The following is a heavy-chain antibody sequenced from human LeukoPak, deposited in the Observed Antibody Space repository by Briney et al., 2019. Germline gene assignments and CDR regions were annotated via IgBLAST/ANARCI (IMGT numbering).Heavy chain of an antibody. CDR1: GFTFSSYG. CDR3: ARADFWSGHYYYFYGMDV. D-gene: IGHD3-3*01. CDR2: IWFDGNNE. V-gene: IGHV3-33*08. J-gene: IGHJ6*02. Sequence: PGGSLRLSCAASGFTFSSYGMHWVRQAPGKGLEWVAVIWFDGNNEYYADSVRGRFTISRDNSKNTLYLQMNSLRAEDTALYYCARADFWSGHYYYFYGMDVWGQGTTLTVSS.